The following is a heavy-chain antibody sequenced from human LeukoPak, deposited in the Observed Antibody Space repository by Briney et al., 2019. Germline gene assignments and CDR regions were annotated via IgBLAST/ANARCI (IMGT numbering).Heavy chain of an antibody. CDR2: IYPGDSDT. CDR1: GYSFTSYW. CDR3: ARRNYCSSTSCSPVDY. J-gene: IGHJ4*02. Sequence: GESLKISCKGSGYSFTSYWIGWVRQMPGKGLEWMGIIYPGDSDTRYSPSFQGQVTISADKYISTAYLQWSSLKASDTAMYYCARRNYCSSTSCSPVDYWGQGTLVTVSS. V-gene: IGHV5-51*01. D-gene: IGHD2-2*01.